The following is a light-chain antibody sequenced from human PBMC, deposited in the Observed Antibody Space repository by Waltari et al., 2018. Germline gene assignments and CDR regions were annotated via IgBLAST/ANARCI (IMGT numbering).Light chain of an antibody. CDR3: QQTYSVPHT. V-gene: IGKV1-39*01. CDR1: QRVSSY. Sequence: IQMAQSPPSLSASVGDRVNITCRASQRVSSYLNWLQQKSGKAPQVLIYSASSLQPGAPSRFSGSGSETDFTLTISSLQPEDFATYYCQQTYSVPHTFGQGTKLEIK. J-gene: IGKJ2*01. CDR2: SAS.